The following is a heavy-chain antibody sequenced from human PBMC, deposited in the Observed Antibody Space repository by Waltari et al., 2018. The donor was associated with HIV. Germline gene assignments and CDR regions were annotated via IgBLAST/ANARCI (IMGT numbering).Heavy chain of an antibody. CDR3: ARHSLTYYYDSSGYSVAFDY. Sequence: LQLQGSGPGLGRPSETLSLTSTVSGGSISSGSYYWGWNRQPPGKGLEWIGSIYYSGSTYYNPSLKSRVTISVDTSKNQFSLKLSSVTAADTAVYYCARHSLTYYYDSSGYSVAFDYWGQGTLVTVSS. D-gene: IGHD3-22*01. V-gene: IGHV4-39*01. CDR2: IYYSGST. J-gene: IGHJ4*02. CDR1: GGSISSGSYY.